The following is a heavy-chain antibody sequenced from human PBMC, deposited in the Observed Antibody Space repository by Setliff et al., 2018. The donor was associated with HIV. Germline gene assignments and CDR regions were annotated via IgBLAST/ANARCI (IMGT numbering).Heavy chain of an antibody. V-gene: IGHV4-4*07. J-gene: IGHJ3*02. CDR3: ARLGYSGSLVGAFDI. CDR1: GGSISSYY. Sequence: TSETLSLTCTVSGGSISSYYWSWIRQPAGKGLEWIGRIYTSGSTNYNPSLKSRVTISVDTSKNQFSLNLTSVTAADTAVYYCARLGYSGSLVGAFDIWGQGTMVTVSS. D-gene: IGHD1-26*01. CDR2: IYTSGST.